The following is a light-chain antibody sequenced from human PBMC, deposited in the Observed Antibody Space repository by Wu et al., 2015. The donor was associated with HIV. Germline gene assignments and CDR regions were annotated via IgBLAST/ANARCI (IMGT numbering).Light chain of an antibody. CDR2: DTS. V-gene: IGKV3-11*01. J-gene: IGKJ5*01. CDR3: QQRLKWPPIT. CDR1: QSVDRY. Sequence: GERAPVSCRASQSVDRYLSLVPTKNPRARLPRLLIYDTSNRATGIPARFSGSGSGTDFTLTISSLEPEDFAVYYCQQRLKWPPITFGQGTRLEIK.